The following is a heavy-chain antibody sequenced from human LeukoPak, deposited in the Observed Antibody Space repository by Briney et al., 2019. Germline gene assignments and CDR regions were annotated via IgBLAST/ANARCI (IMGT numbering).Heavy chain of an antibody. CDR2: INHSGST. V-gene: IGHV4-34*01. D-gene: IGHD3-10*01. CDR3: ASDKYGSGSYL. Sequence: PSETLSLTCAVYGGSFSGYYWSWIRQPPGKGLEWIGEINHSGSTNYNPSLKSRVTISVDTSKNQFSLKLSPVTAADTAVYYCASDKYGSGSYLWGQGTLVTVSS. J-gene: IGHJ4*02. CDR1: GGSFSGYY.